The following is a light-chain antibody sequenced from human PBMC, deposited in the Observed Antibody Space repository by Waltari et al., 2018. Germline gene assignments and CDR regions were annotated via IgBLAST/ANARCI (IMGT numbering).Light chain of an antibody. J-gene: IGLJ3*02. CDR3: ASYNPGSTLV. CDR1: SSDVGRYNY. Sequence: QSALTQPASVSGSPGQSITISCTGSSSDVGRYNYVSWYQQFPDRAPKLIIYDVTNRPSGVSNRFSGSKSANTASLTISVLQPEDEAEYYCASYNPGSTLVFGGGTKLTVL. CDR2: DVT. V-gene: IGLV2-14*01.